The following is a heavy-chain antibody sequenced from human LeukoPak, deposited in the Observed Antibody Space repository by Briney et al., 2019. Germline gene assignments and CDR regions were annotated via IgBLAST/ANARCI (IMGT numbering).Heavy chain of an antibody. CDR3: ARINTYYYAGSCFLRLDVSDY. V-gene: IGHV3-7*01. CDR2: IKHDGSEK. D-gene: IGHD3-10*01. Sequence: GGSLRLSCAASGFTFSSYWMSWVRQAPGKGLEWVANIKHDGSEKYYVDSVKGRFTISRDNAKNTLYLQMNSLRAEDTAVYYCARINTYYYAGSCFLRLDVSDYWGQGTLVTVSS. J-gene: IGHJ4*02. CDR1: GFTFSSYW.